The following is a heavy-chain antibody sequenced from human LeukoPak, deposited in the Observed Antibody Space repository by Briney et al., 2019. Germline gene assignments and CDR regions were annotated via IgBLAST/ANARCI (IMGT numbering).Heavy chain of an antibody. J-gene: IGHJ4*02. Sequence: GGSLRLSCAASGFTFSSYAMSWVRQAPGKGLEWVSAISGSGGSTYYADSVKGRFTISRDNSKNTLYLQMNSLRAEDTAVCYCAEEKGDSSGYYYGDDYWGQGTLVTVSS. CDR1: GFTFSSYA. CDR2: ISGSGGST. D-gene: IGHD3-22*01. V-gene: IGHV3-23*01. CDR3: AEEKGDSSGYYYGDDY.